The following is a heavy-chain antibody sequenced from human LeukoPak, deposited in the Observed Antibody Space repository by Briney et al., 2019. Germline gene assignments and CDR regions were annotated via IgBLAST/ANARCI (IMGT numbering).Heavy chain of an antibody. J-gene: IGHJ4*02. Sequence: SGPTLVKPTQTLTLTCTFSGFSLSTSGMCVSWIRQPPGKALEWLARIDWDDDKYYSTSLKTRLTISKDTSKNQVVLTMTNMDPVDTATYYCARDRRYYDSSGSLYYCDYWGQGTLVTVSS. CDR3: ARDRRYYDSSGSLYYCDY. D-gene: IGHD3-22*01. CDR1: GFSLSTSGMC. CDR2: IDWDDDK. V-gene: IGHV2-70*11.